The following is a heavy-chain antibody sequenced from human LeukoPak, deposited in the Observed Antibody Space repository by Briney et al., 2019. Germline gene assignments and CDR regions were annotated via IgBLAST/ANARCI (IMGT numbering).Heavy chain of an antibody. CDR2: ISASGTSP. D-gene: IGHD2-8*01. Sequence: GGSLRLSCAASGFTFCTYATIWVRQAPGKGLEWVSSISASGTSPYYTDSVKGRFTISRDTSKNTLSLQMNSLRVDDTAVYYCAKGSIMLLLGGQGALVTVSS. CDR1: GFTFCTYA. J-gene: IGHJ4*02. V-gene: IGHV3-23*01. CDR3: AKGSIMLLL.